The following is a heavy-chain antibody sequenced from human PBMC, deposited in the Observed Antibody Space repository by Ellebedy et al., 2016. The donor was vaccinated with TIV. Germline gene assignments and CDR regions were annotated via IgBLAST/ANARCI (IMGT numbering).Heavy chain of an antibody. D-gene: IGHD3-9*01. CDR3: ARENSNDWFWDY. V-gene: IGHV1-18*01. CDR2: ISTYNGKT. J-gene: IGHJ4*02. CDR1: GDTFNTYS. Sequence: ASVKVSCXASGDTFNTYSFNWVRQAPGQGLEWMGWISTYNGKTESAQKFQGRVTMTTSASRTTAYMELRSLRSDDTAVYYCARENSNDWFWDYWGQGTLVTVSS.